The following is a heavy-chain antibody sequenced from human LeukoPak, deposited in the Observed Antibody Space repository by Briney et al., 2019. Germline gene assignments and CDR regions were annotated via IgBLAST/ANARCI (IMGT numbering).Heavy chain of an antibody. CDR1: GYTFTSYY. J-gene: IGHJ4*02. CDR2: FNPSGGST. D-gene: IGHD1-26*01. CDR3: AREGPFRMVGASLVY. V-gene: IGHV1-46*01. Sequence: ASVKVSCKASGYTFTSYYMHWVRQAPGQGLEWMGIFNPSGGSTSYAQKFQGRVTMTRDMSTSTVYMELSSLRSEDTAVYYCAREGPFRMVGASLVYWGQGTLVTVSS.